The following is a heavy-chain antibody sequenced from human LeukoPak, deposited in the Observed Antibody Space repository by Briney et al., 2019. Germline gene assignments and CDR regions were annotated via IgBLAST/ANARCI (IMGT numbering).Heavy chain of an antibody. J-gene: IGHJ6*04. CDR1: GFTFSRYE. V-gene: IGHV3-48*03. Sequence: PGGSLRLSCAASGFTFSRYEMNWVRQAPGKGLEGVSYISSSGSTIYYADSVKGRFTISRDNAKNSLYLQMNSLRAEDTAVYYCAELGITMIGGVWGKGTTVIISS. CDR3: AELGITMIGGV. CDR2: ISSSGSTI. D-gene: IGHD3-10*02.